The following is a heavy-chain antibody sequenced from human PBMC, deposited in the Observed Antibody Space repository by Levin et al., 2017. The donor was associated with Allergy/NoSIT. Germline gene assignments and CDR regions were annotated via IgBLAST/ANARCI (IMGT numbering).Heavy chain of an antibody. J-gene: IGHJ4*02. D-gene: IGHD5-18*01. CDR3: AKNAVGRGYSLDY. V-gene: IGHV3-30*18. CDR2: ISYDGSNK. Sequence: PGGSLRLSCAASGFTFSSYGMHWVRQAPGKGLEWVAVISYDGSNKFYADSVKGRFTISRDNSKNTLYLQMNSLRAEDTTVYYCAKNAVGRGYSLDYWGQGTLVTVSS. CDR1: GFTFSSYG.